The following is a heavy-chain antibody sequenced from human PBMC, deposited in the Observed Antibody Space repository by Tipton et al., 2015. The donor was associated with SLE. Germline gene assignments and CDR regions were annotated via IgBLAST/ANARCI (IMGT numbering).Heavy chain of an antibody. Sequence: SLRLSCAASGFTVSSNYMSWVRQAPGKGLEWVSVIYSGGSTYYADSVKGRFTISRDNSKNTLYLQMNSLRAEDTAVYYCAKGLEEQQPGSVDWGQGTLVTVSS. J-gene: IGHJ4*02. D-gene: IGHD6-13*01. V-gene: IGHV3-53*01. CDR1: GFTVSSNY. CDR3: AKGLEEQQPGSVD. CDR2: IYSGGST.